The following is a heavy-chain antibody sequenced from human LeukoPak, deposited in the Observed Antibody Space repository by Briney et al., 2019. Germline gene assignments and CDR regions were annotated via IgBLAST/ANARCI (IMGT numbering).Heavy chain of an antibody. V-gene: IGHV3-23*01. CDR2: ISGSGGST. CDR3: AKAEGHGDYYFDY. D-gene: IGHD4-17*01. CDR1: GFTFSSYA. Sequence: GASLRLSCAASGFTFSSYAMSWVRQAPGKGLEWVSAISGSGGSTYYADSVKGRLTISRDNSKNTLYLQMNSLRAEDTAVYYCAKAEGHGDYYFDYWGQGTLVTVSS. J-gene: IGHJ4*02.